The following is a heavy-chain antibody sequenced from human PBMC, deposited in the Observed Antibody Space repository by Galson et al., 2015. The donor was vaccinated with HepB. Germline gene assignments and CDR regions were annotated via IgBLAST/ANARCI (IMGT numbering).Heavy chain of an antibody. Sequence: SCKASGDTFSSTGISWVRQAPGQGLEWMGRIIPIVGLAKHGQNFQVRVTITADTSTNTGYMELSSLRSDDTAVYYCAVEYNYDYGMDVWGQGTMVIVSS. V-gene: IGHV1-69*04. CDR1: GDTFSSTG. J-gene: IGHJ6*02. CDR2: IIPIVGLA. CDR3: AVEYNYDYGMDV. D-gene: IGHD1-1*01.